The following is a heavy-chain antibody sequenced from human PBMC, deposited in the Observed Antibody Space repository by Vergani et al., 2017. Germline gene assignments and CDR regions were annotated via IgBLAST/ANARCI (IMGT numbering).Heavy chain of an antibody. CDR1: GFTFSSYA. D-gene: IGHD6-6*01. J-gene: IGHJ4*02. V-gene: IGHV3-23*01. CDR3: ARDPTAQLYSSSASN. Sequence: EVQLLESGGGLVQPGGSLRLSCAASGFTFSSYAMSWVRQAPGKGLEWVSAISGSGGSTYYADSVKGRFTISRDNAKNSLYLQMNSLRAEDTAVYYCARDPTAQLYSSSASNWGQGTLVTVSS. CDR2: ISGSGGST.